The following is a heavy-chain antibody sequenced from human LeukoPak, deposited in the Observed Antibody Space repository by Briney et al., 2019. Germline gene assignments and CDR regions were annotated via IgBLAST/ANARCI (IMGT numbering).Heavy chain of an antibody. D-gene: IGHD6-19*01. CDR1: GFTLSNSG. Sequence: QPGGSLRLSCTASGFTLSNSGMSWVRQAPGKGLEWVSAIAGSGAYTYYADSVKGRFTISRDNSKNTLYLQMDSLSAEDTALYYCAKTIPVAASTFDYWGQGTLVTVSS. J-gene: IGHJ4*02. CDR2: IAGSGAYT. CDR3: AKTIPVAASTFDY. V-gene: IGHV3-23*01.